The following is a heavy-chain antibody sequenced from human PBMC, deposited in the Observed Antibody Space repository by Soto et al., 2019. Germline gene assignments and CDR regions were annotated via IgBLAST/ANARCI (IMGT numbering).Heavy chain of an antibody. J-gene: IGHJ4*02. CDR3: AKGGRLRPIRGNIDY. CDR2: ISGSGGST. CDR1: GFTFSSYA. V-gene: IGHV3-23*01. Sequence: PGGSLRLSCAASGFTFSSYAMSWVRQAPGKGLEWVSAISGSGGSTYYADSVKGRFTISRDNSKYTLYLQMNSLRAEDTAVYYCAKGGRLRPIRGNIDYWGQGTLVTVSS. D-gene: IGHD4-17*01.